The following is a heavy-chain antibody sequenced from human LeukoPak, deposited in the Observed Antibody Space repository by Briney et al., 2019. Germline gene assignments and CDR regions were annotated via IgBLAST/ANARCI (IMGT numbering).Heavy chain of an antibody. CDR2: ISLAGQT. CDR1: GGSISGTNW. V-gene: IGHV4/OR15-8*02. CDR3: SRESGAFCPFGY. Sequence: SETPSLTCGVSGGSISGTNWWSWVRQPPGQGLEWIGEISLAGQTNYNPSLNGRVTMSLDKSSNQLSLNLTSVTAADTATYYCSRESGAFCPFGYWGQGTLVIVSS. J-gene: IGHJ4*02. D-gene: IGHD1-26*01.